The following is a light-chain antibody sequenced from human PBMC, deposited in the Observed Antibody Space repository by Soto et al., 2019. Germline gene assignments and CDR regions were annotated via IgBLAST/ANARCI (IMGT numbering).Light chain of an antibody. Sequence: QAVVTQPPSVSEAPRQRVTISCSGSWSNVGNNVVNWYQQLPGKAPKLLISYDDLLPPGVPDRFSGSKSATSASLAISGLQTEDEADYYCAAWDDRLNGVVFGGGTKVTVL. CDR2: YDD. J-gene: IGLJ2*01. CDR1: WSNVGNNV. CDR3: AAWDDRLNGVV. V-gene: IGLV1-36*01.